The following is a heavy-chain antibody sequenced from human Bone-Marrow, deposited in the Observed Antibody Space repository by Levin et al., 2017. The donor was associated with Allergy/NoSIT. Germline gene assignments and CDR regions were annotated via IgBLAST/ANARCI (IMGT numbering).Heavy chain of an antibody. J-gene: IGHJ4*02. CDR3: TKSSGATTKTRFFDY. CDR1: GFRFNTYA. CDR2: LTAIGDST. Sequence: GGSLRLSCAASGFRFNTYAMSWVRQAPGKGLEWVSSLTAIGDSTYYADSVKGRFTISRDNSKNTVYLQMNNLRAEDTAIYYSTKSSGATTKTRFFDYWGQGTLVTVSS. V-gene: IGHV3-23*01. D-gene: IGHD5-12*01.